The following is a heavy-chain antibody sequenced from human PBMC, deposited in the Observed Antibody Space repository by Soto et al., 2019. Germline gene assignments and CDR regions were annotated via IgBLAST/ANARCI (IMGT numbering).Heavy chain of an antibody. J-gene: IGHJ6*02. D-gene: IGHD6-6*01. CDR2: IYSSGSI. CDR1: GGSISNYY. Sequence: SETLSLTCSVSGGSISNYYWNWIRQPAGKGLQWIGRIYSSGSINYNPSLKSRVTMSVDTSKNQFSLKLTSVTAADTAVYYCASSSLDGMDVWGQGTTVTVSS. CDR3: ASSSLDGMDV. V-gene: IGHV4-4*07.